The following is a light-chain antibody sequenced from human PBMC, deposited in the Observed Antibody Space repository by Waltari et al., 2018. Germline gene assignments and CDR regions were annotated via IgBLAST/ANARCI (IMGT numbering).Light chain of an antibody. CDR3: MQALQTPIT. CDR2: LGS. CDR1: QSLLQTNGYNY. J-gene: IGKJ5*01. V-gene: IGKV2-28*01. Sequence: DIVMTQSQISLPVTTGEQASIYCRSSQSLLQTNGYNYLDWYLQKPVQSPQVLIYLGSNRASGVPDRFSGSGSGTDFTLKISRVEADDVGVYYCMQALQTPITFGQGTRLEIK.